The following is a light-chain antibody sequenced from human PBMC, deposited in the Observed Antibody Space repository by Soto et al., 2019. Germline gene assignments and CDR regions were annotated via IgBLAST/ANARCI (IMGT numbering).Light chain of an antibody. CDR1: ETIIDY. Sequence: DLQMSQSPSSLSASVGDSVTITCRASETIIDYLNWYQQQPGEAPKLLIFSASSLHSGVPSKFRGSGSGTHFTLTIISLQPEDFATDFCQHSFSAPRTFGQGTKLQAK. CDR2: SAS. CDR3: QHSFSAPRT. J-gene: IGKJ2*01. V-gene: IGKV1-39*01.